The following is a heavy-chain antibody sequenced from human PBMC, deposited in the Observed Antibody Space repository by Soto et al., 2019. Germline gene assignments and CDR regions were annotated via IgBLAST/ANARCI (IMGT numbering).Heavy chain of an antibody. Sequence: PSETLSITCTVSGGSISSGDYYWSWIRQPPGKGLEWIGYIYYSGSTYYNPSLKSRVTISVDTSKNQFSLKLSSVTAADTAVYYCARDSGYGDYGNWFDPWGQGTLVTVSS. CDR3: ARDSGYGDYGNWFDP. J-gene: IGHJ5*02. V-gene: IGHV4-30-4*01. CDR1: GGSISSGDYY. CDR2: IYYSGST. D-gene: IGHD4-17*01.